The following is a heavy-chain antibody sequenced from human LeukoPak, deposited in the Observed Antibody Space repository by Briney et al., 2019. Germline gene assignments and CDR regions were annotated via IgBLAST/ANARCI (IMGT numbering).Heavy chain of an antibody. Sequence: ASVKVSCKAFGYTFTSNYMHWVRQAPGQGPEWMGVISPSGGSTTYAQKFQGRVTVTTDTSTSTAYMELRSLRSDDTAVYFCARAVLGGPTVYYNYYHMDVWGKGTTVTVSS. D-gene: IGHD1-26*01. CDR2: ISPSGGST. CDR3: ARAVLGGPTVYYNYYHMDV. V-gene: IGHV1-46*01. CDR1: GYTFTSNY. J-gene: IGHJ6*03.